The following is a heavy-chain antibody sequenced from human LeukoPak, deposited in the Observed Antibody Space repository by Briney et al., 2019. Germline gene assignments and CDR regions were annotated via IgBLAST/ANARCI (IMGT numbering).Heavy chain of an antibody. V-gene: IGHV1-3*01. D-gene: IGHD3-16*02. CDR1: GYNFITYA. CDR2: INVGNGDT. CDR3: ARDYDYLWGSYRANHNYFDY. Sequence: ASVKVSCKASGYNFITYAMHWVRQAPGQGLEWMGCINVGNGDTKYSQKFQGRVTFTRDTSASIAYMELSSLTSEDTAVYYCARDYDYLWGSYRANHNYFDYWGQGTLVTISS. J-gene: IGHJ4*02.